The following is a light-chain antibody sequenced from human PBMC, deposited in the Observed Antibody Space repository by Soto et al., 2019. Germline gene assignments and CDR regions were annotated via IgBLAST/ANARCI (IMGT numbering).Light chain of an antibody. CDR1: QSLVHSDGNTY. V-gene: IGKV2-24*01. Sequence: DIVLTQVPLSSPVTLGQTASISCRSSQSLVHSDGNTYLSCLQQRPGQPPRILIYKVSNRFCGVPDRFSGSGADTSFTLIITKVEAEHVGVYYCTQTTQFPRTFGQGTKIEIK. J-gene: IGKJ1*01. CDR2: KVS. CDR3: TQTTQFPRT.